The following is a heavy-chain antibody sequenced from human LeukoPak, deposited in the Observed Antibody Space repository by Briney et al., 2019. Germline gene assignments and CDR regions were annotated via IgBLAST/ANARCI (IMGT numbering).Heavy chain of an antibody. Sequence: PGGSLRLSCAASGFTFDDYAMHWVRQAPGKGLEWASGISWNSGSIGYADSVKGRFTISRDNAKNSLYLQMNSLRAEDTALYYCAKASQDYYDSSGYKDYWGQGTLVTVSS. J-gene: IGHJ4*02. CDR3: AKASQDYYDSSGYKDY. CDR2: ISWNSGSI. D-gene: IGHD3-22*01. CDR1: GFTFDDYA. V-gene: IGHV3-9*01.